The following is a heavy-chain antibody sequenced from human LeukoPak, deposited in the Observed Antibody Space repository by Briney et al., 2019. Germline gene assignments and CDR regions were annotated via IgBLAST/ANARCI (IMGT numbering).Heavy chain of an antibody. V-gene: IGHV3-30*18. Sequence: GGSLRLSCAASGFTFSSYSMHWVRQAPGKGLEWVAAISKDGSNEYYADSVKGRFTISRDNSKNTLYLQMNSLRTEDTAVYYCAKGQPPPEFDYWGQGTLVTVSS. CDR3: AKGQPPPEFDY. J-gene: IGHJ4*02. CDR2: ISKDGSNE. CDR1: GFTFSSYS.